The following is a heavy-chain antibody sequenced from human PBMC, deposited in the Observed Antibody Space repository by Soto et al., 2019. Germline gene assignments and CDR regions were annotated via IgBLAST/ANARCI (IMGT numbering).Heavy chain of an antibody. CDR3: AGEQLELRDCVCSGWPQVDY. CDR2: ISAYNGNT. J-gene: IGHJ4*02. CDR1: GYTFTSYG. V-gene: IGHV1-18*01. D-gene: IGHD1-7*01. Sequence: QVQLVQSGAEVKKPGASVKVSCKASGYTFTSYGISWVRQAPGQGLEWMGWISAYNGNTNYAQKLQGRVTMTTDTTTGTAYMGLRSLKSGDTAVYYWAGEQLELRDCVCSGWPQVDYWGQGTLVTVSS.